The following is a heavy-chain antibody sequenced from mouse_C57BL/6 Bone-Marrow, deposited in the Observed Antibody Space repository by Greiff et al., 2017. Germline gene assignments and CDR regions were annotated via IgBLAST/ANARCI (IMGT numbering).Heavy chain of an antibody. J-gene: IGHJ4*01. CDR2: LYPGRGST. V-gene: IGHV1-55*01. CDR1: GYTFTSYW. CDR3: AGDYYAMDY. Sequence: QVQLKQPGAELVKPGASVKLSCKASGYTFTSYWINWVKQRPGHGLEWIGALYPGRGSTNYNEKFKSKATLTVDTSSSPAYMQLSRLTSEDAAVYDCAGDYYAMDYWGQGTSGTVS.